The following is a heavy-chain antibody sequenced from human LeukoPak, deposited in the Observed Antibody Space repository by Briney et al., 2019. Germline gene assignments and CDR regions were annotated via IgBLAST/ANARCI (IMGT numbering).Heavy chain of an antibody. CDR2: MKQDGSAK. CDR1: GFTFSAYW. CDR3: ARDPGRGGAAAMDY. D-gene: IGHD6-13*01. Sequence: GGSLRLSCAASGFTFSAYWMNWVRQAPGKGLEWVANMKQDGSAKYYVDSVKGRFTISRDNAQNSLHLQMNSLRAEDTAVYYCARDPGRGGAAAMDYWGQGTLVTVSS. V-gene: IGHV3-7*01. J-gene: IGHJ4*02.